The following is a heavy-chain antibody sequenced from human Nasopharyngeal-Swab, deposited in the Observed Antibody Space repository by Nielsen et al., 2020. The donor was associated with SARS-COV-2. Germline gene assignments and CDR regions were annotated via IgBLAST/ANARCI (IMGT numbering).Heavy chain of an antibody. CDR2: IWYDGSNK. Sequence: GESLKISCAASGFTFSSYGMHWVRQAPGKGLEWVAVIWYDGSNKYYADSVKGRFTIFRDNSKNTLYLQMNSLRAEDTAVYYCARDTSVDIVLLYYGMDVWGQGTTVTVSS. V-gene: IGHV3-33*01. D-gene: IGHD5-12*01. CDR3: ARDTSVDIVLLYYGMDV. J-gene: IGHJ6*02. CDR1: GFTFSSYG.